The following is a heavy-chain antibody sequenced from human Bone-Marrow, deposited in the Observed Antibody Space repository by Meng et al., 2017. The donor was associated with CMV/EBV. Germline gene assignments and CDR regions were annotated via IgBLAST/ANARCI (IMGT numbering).Heavy chain of an antibody. D-gene: IGHD1-26*01. V-gene: IGHV3-74*03. Sequence: GESLKISCAASGFTFSSYWMHWVRQAPGKGLVWVSRINADGSGTTYADSVKGRFTISRDKAKNTVYLQMNSLRAEDTAVYYCANLVGATAGGMDVWGQGTTVTVSS. CDR3: ANLVGATAGGMDV. CDR2: INADGSGT. CDR1: GFTFSSYW. J-gene: IGHJ6*02.